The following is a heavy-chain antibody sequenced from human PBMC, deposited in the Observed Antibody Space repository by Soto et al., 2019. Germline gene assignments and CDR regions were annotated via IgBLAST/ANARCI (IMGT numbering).Heavy chain of an antibody. D-gene: IGHD2-2*01. CDR3: AKSPNFYCSSYHCYKYYFDY. Sequence: QEQLVESGGGAVLPGRSLRLSCAASGFTFNTFGMHWVRQAPGKGLEWVAVISYDGSDKYYSDSVRGRFTISRDNSMNTLYLQMNSLRTEDTAVYYCAKSPNFYCSSYHCYKYYFDYWGQGTLVTVSS. J-gene: IGHJ4*02. V-gene: IGHV3-30*18. CDR1: GFTFNTFG. CDR2: ISYDGSDK.